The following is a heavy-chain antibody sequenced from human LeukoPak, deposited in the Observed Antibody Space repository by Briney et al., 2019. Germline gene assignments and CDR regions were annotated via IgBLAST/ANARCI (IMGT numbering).Heavy chain of an antibody. Sequence: ASVKVSCKASGYTFTGYYMHWVRQAPGQGLEWMGWINPNSGGTNYAQKFQGRVTMTRDTSISTAYMELSRLRSDDTAVYYCARGPRITMVRGDWFDPWGQGTLVTVSS. CDR2: INPNSGGT. V-gene: IGHV1-2*02. D-gene: IGHD3-10*01. CDR1: GYTFTGYY. CDR3: ARGPRITMVRGDWFDP. J-gene: IGHJ5*02.